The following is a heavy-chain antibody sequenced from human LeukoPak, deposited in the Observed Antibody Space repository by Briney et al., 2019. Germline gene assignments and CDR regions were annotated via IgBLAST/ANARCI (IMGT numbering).Heavy chain of an antibody. V-gene: IGHV3-53*01. Sequence: GGSLRLSRAASGFTVSSNYMSWVRQAPGKGLEWVSVIYSGGSTYYADSVKGRFTISRDNSKNTLYLQMNSLRAEDTAVYYCASRSGYYYYYMDVWGKGTTVTISS. J-gene: IGHJ6*03. CDR1: GFTVSSNY. CDR2: IYSGGST. CDR3: ASRSGYYYYYMDV.